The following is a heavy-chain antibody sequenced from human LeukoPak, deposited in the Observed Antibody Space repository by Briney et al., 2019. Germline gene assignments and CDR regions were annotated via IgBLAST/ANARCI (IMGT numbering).Heavy chain of an antibody. D-gene: IGHD3-10*01. CDR3: ARYYGSGSFYYYYGMDV. Sequence: SQTLSLTCTVSGGSVSSGDYYWTWIRQPPGKGLEWIGYIYSRGSAYSAPSLKNRVTISVDTSKNQFSLKLSSVTAADTAVYYCARYYGSGSFYYYYGMDVWGQGTTVTVSS. V-gene: IGHV4-30-4*08. J-gene: IGHJ6*02. CDR1: GGSVSSGDYY. CDR2: IYSRGSA.